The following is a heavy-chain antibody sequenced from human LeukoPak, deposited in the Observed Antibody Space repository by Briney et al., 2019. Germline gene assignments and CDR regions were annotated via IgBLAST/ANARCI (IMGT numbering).Heavy chain of an antibody. V-gene: IGHV3-30*18. J-gene: IGHJ4*02. CDR1: GFTFSSYG. Sequence: GGSLRLSCAASGFTFSSYGMHWVRQAPGKGLEWVAVISYDGSNKHNADSVKGRFTISRDNSKNTLYLQINSLRAEDTAVYYCAKDGVPAAISIIDYWGQGTLVTVSS. CDR3: AKDGVPAAISIIDY. CDR2: ISYDGSNK. D-gene: IGHD2-2*01.